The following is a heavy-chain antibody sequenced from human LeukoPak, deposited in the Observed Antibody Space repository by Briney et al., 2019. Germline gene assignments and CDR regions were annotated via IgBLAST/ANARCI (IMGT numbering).Heavy chain of an antibody. CDR2: INHSGST. J-gene: IGHJ6*03. D-gene: IGHD2-15*01. CDR3: ARGYCSGGSCYSYYYYNYMDV. V-gene: IGHV4-34*01. CDR1: GGSISSYY. Sequence: SETLSLTCTVSGGSISSYYWSWIRQPPGKGLEWIGEINHSGSTNYNPSLKSRVTISVDTSKYQFSLKLSSVTAADTAVYYCARGYCSGGSCYSYYYYNYMDVWGKGTTVTVSS.